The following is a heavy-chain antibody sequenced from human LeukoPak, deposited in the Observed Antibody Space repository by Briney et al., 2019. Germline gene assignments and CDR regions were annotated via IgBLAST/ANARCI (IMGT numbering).Heavy chain of an antibody. D-gene: IGHD3-9*01. CDR1: GFTVSSNY. CDR3: ARASGVLRYFDWLGDAFDI. Sequence: PGGSLRLSCAASGFTVSSNYMSWVRQAPGKGLEWVSVIYSGGSTYYADSVKGRFTISRDNSKNTLYLQMNSLRAEDTAVYYCARASGVLRYFDWLGDAFDIWGQGTMVTVSS. V-gene: IGHV3-66*01. CDR2: IYSGGST. J-gene: IGHJ3*02.